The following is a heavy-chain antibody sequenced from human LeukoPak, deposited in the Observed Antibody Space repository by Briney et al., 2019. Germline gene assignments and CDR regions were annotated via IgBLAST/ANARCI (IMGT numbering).Heavy chain of an antibody. Sequence: ASVKVSCKASGYTFTGYYMHWVRQAPGQGLEWMGWINPNSGGTNYAQKFQGRVTMSRDTSISTAYMELSRLRSDDTAVYYCARGLWFGELLSPYYFDYWGQGTLVTVSS. CDR2: INPNSGGT. CDR3: ARGLWFGELLSPYYFDY. CDR1: GYTFTGYY. D-gene: IGHD3-10*01. J-gene: IGHJ4*02. V-gene: IGHV1-2*02.